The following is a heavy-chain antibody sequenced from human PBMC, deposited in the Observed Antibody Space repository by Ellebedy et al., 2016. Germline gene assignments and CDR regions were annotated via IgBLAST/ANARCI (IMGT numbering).Heavy chain of an antibody. D-gene: IGHD3-10*01. Sequence: ASVKVSCKASGYTFIGYYIHWVRQAPGQGLEWMGWIDPNSGDTRSAQKFHGRVTITADEDTNTAYMELSNLKSDDSAVYYCASRGLQGGVDIWGQGTTVIVSS. CDR3: ASRGLQGGVDI. CDR2: IDPNSGDT. V-gene: IGHV1-2*02. J-gene: IGHJ6*02. CDR1: GYTFIGYY.